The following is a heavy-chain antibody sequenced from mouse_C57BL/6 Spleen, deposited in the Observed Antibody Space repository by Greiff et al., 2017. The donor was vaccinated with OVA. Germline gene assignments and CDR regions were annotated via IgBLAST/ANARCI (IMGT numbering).Heavy chain of an antibody. Sequence: DVQLVESGEGLVKPGGSLKLSCAASGFTFSSYAMSWVRQTPEKRLEWVAYISSGGDYIYYADTVKGRFTISRDNARNTLYLQMSSLKSEDTAMYYCTRGGYYGSSYPYYAMDYWGQGTSVTVSS. CDR1: GFTFSSYA. CDR2: ISSGGDYI. CDR3: TRGGYYGSSYPYYAMDY. V-gene: IGHV5-9-1*02. J-gene: IGHJ4*01. D-gene: IGHD1-1*01.